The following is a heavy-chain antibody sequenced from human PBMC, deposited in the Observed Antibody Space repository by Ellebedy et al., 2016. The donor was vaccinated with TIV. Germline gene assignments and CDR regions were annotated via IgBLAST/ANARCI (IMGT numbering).Heavy chain of an antibody. CDR2: INIDGSST. Sequence: GESLKISCAASRFTFSNYWMHWVRHAPGKGTVWVSRINIDGSSTSYADSVKGRFTISRDNAKNTLYLQMDSLGADDTAVYYCAREYYYKNGGPGNYWGQGILVTVSS. J-gene: IGHJ4*02. CDR3: AREYYYKNGGPGNY. CDR1: RFTFSNYW. D-gene: IGHD3-22*01. V-gene: IGHV3-74*01.